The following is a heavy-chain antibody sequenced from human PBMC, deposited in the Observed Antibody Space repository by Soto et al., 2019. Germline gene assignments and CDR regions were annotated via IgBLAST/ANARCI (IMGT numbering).Heavy chain of an antibody. J-gene: IGHJ4*02. CDR2: INWNGVEI. Sequence: PGGSLRLSCAASGFTFNGYAMHWVRQVPGRGLEWVSGINWNGVEIDYVDSVKGRFTISRDNAQNSLFLQMNTLRPEDSAIYYCARVAYWGPGTQVTVSS. CDR1: GFTFNGYA. CDR3: ARVAY. V-gene: IGHV3-9*01.